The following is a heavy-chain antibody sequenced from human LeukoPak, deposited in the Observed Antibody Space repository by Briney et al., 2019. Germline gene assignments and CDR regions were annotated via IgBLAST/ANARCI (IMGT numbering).Heavy chain of an antibody. Sequence: PGGSLRLSCAASGFTFSSYEMNWVRQAPGKGLEWVSYISSSGSTIYYADSVKGRFTISRDNAKNSLYLQMNSLRAEDTAVYYCASVARYFDWRVFDYWGQGTLVTVSS. CDR2: ISSSGSTI. J-gene: IGHJ4*02. CDR1: GFTFSSYE. V-gene: IGHV3-48*03. D-gene: IGHD3-9*01. CDR3: ASVARYFDWRVFDY.